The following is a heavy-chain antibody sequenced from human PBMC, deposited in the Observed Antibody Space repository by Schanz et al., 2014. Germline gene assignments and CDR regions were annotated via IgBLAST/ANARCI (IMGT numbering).Heavy chain of an antibody. V-gene: IGHV4-30-4*01. CDR3: ARDRGMTTSDYYYGMDV. Sequence: QVQLQESGPRLVKPSQTLSLTCTVSGGYLSSGSSSFLFLLPPPWKRPEWIGYIYSSGSTYYNPPLKSRVSMSIDTSKNQFALKLSSVTAADTAVYYCARDRGMTTSDYYYGMDVWGQGTLVSVSS. J-gene: IGHJ6*02. CDR1: GGYLSSGSSS. CDR2: IYSSGST. D-gene: IGHD4-17*01.